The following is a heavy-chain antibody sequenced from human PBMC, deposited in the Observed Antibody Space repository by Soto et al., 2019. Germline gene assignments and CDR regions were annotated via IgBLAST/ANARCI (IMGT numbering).Heavy chain of an antibody. CDR1: GGTFSSYA. V-gene: IGHV1-69*01. CDR2: IIPIFGTA. J-gene: IGHJ6*02. Sequence: QVQLVQSGAEVKKPGSSVKVSCKASGGTFSSYAISWVRQAPGQGLEWMGGIIPIFGTANYAQKFQVRVTITADESTSTAYMELSSLRSEDTAVYYCARIVVVVAATYHYYYGMDVWGQGTTVTVAS. CDR3: ARIVVVVAATYHYYYGMDV. D-gene: IGHD2-15*01.